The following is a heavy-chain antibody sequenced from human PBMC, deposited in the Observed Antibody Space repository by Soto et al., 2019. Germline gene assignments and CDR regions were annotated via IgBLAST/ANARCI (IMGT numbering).Heavy chain of an antibody. D-gene: IGHD4-17*01. CDR1: GGTFSSYT. Sequence: QVQLVQSGAEVKKPGSSVKVSCKASGGTFSSYTISWVRQAPGQGLEWMGRIIPILGIANYAQKFQGRVTITADKSPSTAYMELSSLRSEDTAVYYCARDLFAATVTKFDAFDIWGQGTMVTVSS. J-gene: IGHJ3*02. CDR2: IIPILGIA. CDR3: ARDLFAATVTKFDAFDI. V-gene: IGHV1-69*08.